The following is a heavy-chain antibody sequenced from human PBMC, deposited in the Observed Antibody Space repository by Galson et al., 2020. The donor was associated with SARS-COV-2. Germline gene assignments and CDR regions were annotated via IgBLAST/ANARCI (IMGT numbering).Heavy chain of an antibody. D-gene: IGHD1-1*01. J-gene: IGHJ4*02. CDR3: ARNWNYLDY. CDR1: GGSISSGGYS. Sequence: SETLSLTCAVSGGSISSGGYSWSWIRQPPGTGLEWIGYIYHSGSTYYNPSLKSRVTISVDRSKNQFSLKLSSVTAADTAVYYCARNWNYLDYWGQGTLVTVSS. CDR2: IYHSGST. V-gene: IGHV4-30-2*01.